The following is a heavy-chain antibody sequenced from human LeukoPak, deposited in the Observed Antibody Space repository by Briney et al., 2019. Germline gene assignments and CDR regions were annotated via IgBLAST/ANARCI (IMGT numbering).Heavy chain of an antibody. CDR1: GFTFSSYW. Sequence: PGGSLRLSCAASGFTFSSYWMSWVRQAPGKGLEGVANIKQDGSEKYYVDSVKGRFTISRDNAKNSLYLQMNSLRAEDTAVYYCARGGGCSGGSCSSTTPYYYYGMDVWGQGTTVTVSS. D-gene: IGHD2-15*01. J-gene: IGHJ6*02. CDR2: IKQDGSEK. CDR3: ARGGGCSGGSCSSTTPYYYYGMDV. V-gene: IGHV3-7*01.